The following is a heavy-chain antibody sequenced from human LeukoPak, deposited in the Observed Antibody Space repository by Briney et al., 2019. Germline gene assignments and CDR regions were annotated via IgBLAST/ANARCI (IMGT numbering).Heavy chain of an antibody. Sequence: SETLSLTCTVSGDSISSGYYWGWIRQPPGRGLEWIGSIHHSGSSYYNPSLKSRVTISVDTSKNQFSLKLSSVTAADTAVHYCARYYDGSCSPRSDPWGQGTLVTVSS. CDR1: GDSISSGYY. D-gene: IGHD3-22*01. CDR2: IHHSGSS. V-gene: IGHV4-38-2*02. J-gene: IGHJ5*02. CDR3: ARYYDGSCSPRSDP.